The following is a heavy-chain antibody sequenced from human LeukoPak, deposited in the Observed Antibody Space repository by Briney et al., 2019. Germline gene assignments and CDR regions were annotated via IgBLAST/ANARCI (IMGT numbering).Heavy chain of an antibody. J-gene: IGHJ4*02. Sequence: ASVKVSCKASGYTFTSYYMHWVRQAPGQGLEWMGIINPSGGSTSYAQKFQGRVTMTRDMSTGTVYMELSSLRSEDTAVYYCASGPARTAFDYWGQGTLVTVSS. D-gene: IGHD1-14*01. CDR3: ASGPARTAFDY. CDR2: INPSGGST. V-gene: IGHV1-46*01. CDR1: GYTFTSYY.